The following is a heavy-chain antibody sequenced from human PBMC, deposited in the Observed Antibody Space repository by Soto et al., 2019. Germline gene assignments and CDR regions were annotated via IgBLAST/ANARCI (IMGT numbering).Heavy chain of an antibody. J-gene: IGHJ4*02. CDR1: GFTFSSYA. CDR2: ISIRGGDE. D-gene: IGHD6-6*01. Sequence: QVQLVESGGGVVQPGTSLRLSCAASGFTFSSYAMHWARQAPGKGLEWVTVISIRGGDEYYAESVRGRFTISRDDSKNTLYLQMDSLRVEDTAVYYCARGTIVARQHLDYWGQGTLGTVSS. CDR3: ARGTIVARQHLDY. V-gene: IGHV3-30*03.